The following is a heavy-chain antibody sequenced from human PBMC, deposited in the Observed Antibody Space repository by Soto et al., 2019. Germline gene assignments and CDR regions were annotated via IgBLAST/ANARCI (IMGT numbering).Heavy chain of an antibody. Sequence: GGSLRLSCAASGFTFSSYAMRWVRQAPGKGLEWVSAISGSGGSTYYADSVKGRFTISRDNSKNTLYLQMNSLRAEDTAVYYCAKDYPYYYGSGSFSRFDYWGQGTLVTVSS. V-gene: IGHV3-23*01. D-gene: IGHD3-10*01. CDR1: GFTFSSYA. J-gene: IGHJ4*02. CDR2: ISGSGGST. CDR3: AKDYPYYYGSGSFSRFDY.